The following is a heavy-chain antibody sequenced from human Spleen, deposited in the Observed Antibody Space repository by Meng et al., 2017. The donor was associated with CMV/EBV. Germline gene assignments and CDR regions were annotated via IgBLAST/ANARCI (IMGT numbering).Heavy chain of an antibody. CDR1: GFTFSSYA. CDR3: ARVLPAANADYYGMDV. V-gene: IGHV3-30*04. Sequence: GESLKISCAASGFTFSSYAMHWARQAPGKGLEWVAVMSYDENKTHYADSVKGRFTISGDNSRNTLYLQMNSLRGEDTAVYYCARVLPAANADYYGMDVWGQGTTVTVSS. J-gene: IGHJ6*02. CDR2: MSYDENKT. D-gene: IGHD2-2*01.